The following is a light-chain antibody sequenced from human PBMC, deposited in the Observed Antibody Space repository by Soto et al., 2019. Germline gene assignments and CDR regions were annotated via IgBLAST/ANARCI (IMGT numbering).Light chain of an antibody. CDR1: QSVRTN. CDR2: GAS. J-gene: IGKJ2*02. V-gene: IGKV3-15*01. Sequence: ETVMTQSPATLSVSPGERVTLSCRASQSVRTNLVWYQQSPGQPPRLLIYGASDWVAGVPDRFSGSGSGTDFTLTISGLQSEDCAVYYCHQYNEWPRTFGQGTKLEIK. CDR3: HQYNEWPRT.